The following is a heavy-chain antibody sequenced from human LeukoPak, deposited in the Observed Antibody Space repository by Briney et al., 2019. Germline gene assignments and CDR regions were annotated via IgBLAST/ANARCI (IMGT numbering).Heavy chain of an antibody. CDR3: VRQGRNYDMLGGAKNDFDP. V-gene: IGHV4-39*01. CDR2: IYFSGAT. CDR1: GGSITDRAYY. D-gene: IGHD3-9*01. J-gene: IGHJ5*02. Sequence: SETLSLTCTVSGGSITDRAYYWGWIRQAPGRGLEWIGTIYFSGATYYNPSLRSRVAVSVDTSKNQFSLNVDSVTATGTAIYFCVRQGRNYDMLGGAKNDFDPWGQGTLVTVSS.